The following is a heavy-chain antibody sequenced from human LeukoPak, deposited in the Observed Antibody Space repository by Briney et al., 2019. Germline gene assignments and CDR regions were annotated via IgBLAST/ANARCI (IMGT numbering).Heavy chain of an antibody. CDR3: ARVGNNYYDSSGYYSDYFDY. Sequence: PGGSLRLSCAASGFTFSSYSMNWVRQAPGKGLEWVSSISSSSSYIYYADSVKGRFTISRDNAKNSLYLQTNSLRAEDTAVYYCARVGNNYYDSSGYYSDYFDYWGQGTLVTVSS. D-gene: IGHD3-22*01. CDR1: GFTFSSYS. V-gene: IGHV3-21*01. CDR2: ISSSSSYI. J-gene: IGHJ4*02.